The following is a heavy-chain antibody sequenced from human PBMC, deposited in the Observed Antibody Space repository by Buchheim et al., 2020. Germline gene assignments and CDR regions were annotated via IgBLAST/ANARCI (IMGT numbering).Heavy chain of an antibody. D-gene: IGHD6-19*01. CDR2: ISYDGSHK. V-gene: IGHV3-30*18. CDR3: AKASSGWLVLDY. CDR1: GFTFSTYG. J-gene: IGHJ4*02. Sequence: QVQLVESGGGVVQPGRSLRLSCAASGFTFSTYGMHWVRQAPGKGLEWVAVISYDGSHKYYADSVKGRFTISRDNSKNTMDLQMNSLRAEDTAVYYCAKASSGWLVLDYWGQGTL.